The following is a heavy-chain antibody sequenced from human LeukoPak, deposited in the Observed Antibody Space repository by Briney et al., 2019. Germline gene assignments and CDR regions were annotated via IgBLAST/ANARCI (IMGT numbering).Heavy chain of an antibody. V-gene: IGHV4-59*12. CDR2: IYHSGST. J-gene: IGHJ5*02. D-gene: IGHD3-10*01. Sequence: SETLSLTCTVSGGSISSYYWSWIRQPPGKGLEWIGEIYHSGSTNYNPSLKSRVTISVDKSKNQFSLKLSSVTAADTAVYYCASGKVRWFDPWGQGTLVTVSS. CDR1: GGSISSYY. CDR3: ASGKVRWFDP.